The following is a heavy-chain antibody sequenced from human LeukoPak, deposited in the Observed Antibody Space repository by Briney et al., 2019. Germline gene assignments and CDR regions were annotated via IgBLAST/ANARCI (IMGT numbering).Heavy chain of an antibody. V-gene: IGHV1-58*02. CDR1: GFTFTSSA. J-gene: IGHJ6*02. Sequence: GVSVKVSCKTSGFTFTSSAMQWVRQARGQRLEWIGWIVVGSGNTKYAQKFQERVAITRDTSTSTAYMELSSLRSEDTAVYYCAADLEIQLWFGVGYGMDVWGQGTTVTVSS. CDR3: AADLEIQLWFGVGYGMDV. CDR2: IVVGSGNT. D-gene: IGHD5-18*01.